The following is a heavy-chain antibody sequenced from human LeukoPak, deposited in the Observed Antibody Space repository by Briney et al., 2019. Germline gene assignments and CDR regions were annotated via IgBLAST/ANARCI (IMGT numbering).Heavy chain of an antibody. CDR2: MNPNSGNT. J-gene: IGHJ6*03. V-gene: IGHV1-8*03. CDR3: ARAHSSSSYYYYYMDV. Sequence: ASVKVSCKASGYTFTSYDINWVRQATGQGLGWMGWMNPNSGNTGYAQKFQGRVTITRNTSISTAYMELSSLRSEDTAVYYCARAHSSSSYYYYYMDVWGKGTTVTVSS. CDR1: GYTFTSYD. D-gene: IGHD6-6*01.